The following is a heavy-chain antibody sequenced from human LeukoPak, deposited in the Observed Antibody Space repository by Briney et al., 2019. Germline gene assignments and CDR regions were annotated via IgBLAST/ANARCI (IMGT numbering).Heavy chain of an antibody. CDR3: ARVVGGTWLVDY. J-gene: IGHJ4*02. CDR2: ISFDGGNT. V-gene: IGHV3-30-3*01. Sequence: PGGSLRLSCAASGFGFSSYAMHWVRQAPGKGLEWVAYISFDGGNTYYADSVKGPFTISRDNSKSTLYLQMNSLNPEDTAVYYCARVVGGTWLVDYWGQGTLVTVSS. D-gene: IGHD1-26*01. CDR1: GFGFSSYA.